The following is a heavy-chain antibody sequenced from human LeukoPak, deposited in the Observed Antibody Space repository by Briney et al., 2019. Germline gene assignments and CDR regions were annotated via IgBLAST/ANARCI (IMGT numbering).Heavy chain of an antibody. V-gene: IGHV3-30-3*01. CDR1: GFTFSSYA. Sequence: GGSLRLSCAASGFTFSSYAMHWVRQAPGKGLEWVAVISYDGSNKYYADSVKGRFTISRDNSKNTLYLQMNSLRVEDTTVYYCARGVHDSSGSYFDCWGQGTLVTVSS. D-gene: IGHD3-22*01. J-gene: IGHJ4*02. CDR2: ISYDGSNK. CDR3: ARGVHDSSGSYFDC.